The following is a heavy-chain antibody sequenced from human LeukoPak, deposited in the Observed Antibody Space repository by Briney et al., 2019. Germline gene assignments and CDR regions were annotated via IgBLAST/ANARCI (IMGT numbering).Heavy chain of an antibody. Sequence: ESGPTLVNPTQTLTLTCTFSGFSLSTSGVGVGWIRQPPGKALEWLALIYWNDDKRYTPSLKSRLTITKDTSKNQVVLTMTNMDPVDTATYYCAHRREFGANYYDSRGHFDYWGQGTLVTVSS. CDR2: IYWNDDK. CDR1: GFSLSTSGVG. V-gene: IGHV2-5*01. D-gene: IGHD3-22*01. J-gene: IGHJ4*02. CDR3: AHRREFGANYYDSRGHFDY.